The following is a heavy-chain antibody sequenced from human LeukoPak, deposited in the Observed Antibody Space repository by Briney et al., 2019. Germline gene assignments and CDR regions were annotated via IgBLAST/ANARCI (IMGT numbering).Heavy chain of an antibody. J-gene: IGHJ4*02. Sequence: PSETLSLTCTVSGGSISRDYWSWIRQPPGKGLEWIGYIYYTGSTNYNPSLKSRVTISVDTSKNQFSLKLSSVAAADTAVYYCARDRPGGSSLDYWGQGTLVTVSS. CDR2: IYYTGST. D-gene: IGHD6-13*01. CDR1: GGSISRDY. CDR3: ARDRPGGSSLDY. V-gene: IGHV4-59*01.